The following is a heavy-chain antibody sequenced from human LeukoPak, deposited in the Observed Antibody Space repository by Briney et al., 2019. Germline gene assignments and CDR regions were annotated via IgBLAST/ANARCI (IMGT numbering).Heavy chain of an antibody. CDR1: RFTFSSYG. V-gene: IGHV3-33*01. CDR3: ATFGVDWFGIDY. D-gene: IGHD3-10*01. CDR2: IWYNGSNK. Sequence: GGSLRLSCAASRFTFSSYGMHWVRQAPGKGLEWVAVIWYNGSNKYYGDSVKGRFTISRDNSKNTLYLQMDSLRVEDTAVYYCATFGVDWFGIDYWGQGTLVTVSS. J-gene: IGHJ4*02.